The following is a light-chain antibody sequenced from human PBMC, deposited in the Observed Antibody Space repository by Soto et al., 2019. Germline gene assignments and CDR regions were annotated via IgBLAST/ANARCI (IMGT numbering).Light chain of an antibody. V-gene: IGKV1-17*01. CDR2: AAS. CDR3: LQYNNYPFT. J-gene: IGKJ5*01. Sequence: DIQMTQSPSSLSASVGDRVTITCRASQSISSSLNWYQQKPGKAPKRLIYAASSLQTGVPSRFSGSGSGTEFTLTINSLQPEDFATYFCLQYNNYPFTFGQGTRLEI. CDR1: QSISSS.